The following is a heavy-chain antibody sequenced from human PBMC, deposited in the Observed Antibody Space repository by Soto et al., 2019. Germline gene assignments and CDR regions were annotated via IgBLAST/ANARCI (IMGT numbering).Heavy chain of an antibody. CDR2: MSPDGSDT. CDR1: GFTFTSHW. CDR3: ARPKTKVDSAFDT. J-gene: IGHJ3*02. Sequence: EVQLVESGGGLVQPGGSLRLSCAASGFTFTSHWLHWVRQAPGEGLVWVSRMSPDGSDTKFADSVKGRFTISRDNAKSTLYLDMNSLRAEDTGVYYCARPKTKVDSAFDTWGQGTMVTVSS. V-gene: IGHV3-74*03. D-gene: IGHD2-2*01.